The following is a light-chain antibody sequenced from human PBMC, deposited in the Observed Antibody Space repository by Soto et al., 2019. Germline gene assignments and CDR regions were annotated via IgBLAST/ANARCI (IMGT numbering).Light chain of an antibody. J-gene: IGKJ4*01. CDR2: DAS. CDR1: QSVTSY. CDR3: HQRNNWPLT. Sequence: EIVLTQSPATLSLSPGERATLSCRASQSVTSYLAWYQQKPGQAPRLLIYDASNRATGIPARFSGSGSGTDFTLTISSLAPEDFAIYYCHQRNNWPLTFGGGNKVEI. V-gene: IGKV3-11*01.